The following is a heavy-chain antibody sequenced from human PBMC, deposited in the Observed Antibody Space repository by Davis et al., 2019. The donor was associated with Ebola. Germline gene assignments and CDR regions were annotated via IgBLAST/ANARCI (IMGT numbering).Heavy chain of an antibody. CDR2: ISAYNGNT. V-gene: IGHV1-18*01. CDR1: GYTFTSYA. D-gene: IGHD1-7*01. CDR3: ARDQTTNWFDP. Sequence: ASVKVSCKASGYTFTSYAMNWVRQAPGQGLEWMGWISAYNGNTNYAQKLQGRVTMTTDTSTSTAYMELRSLRSDDTAVYYCARDQTTNWFDPWGQGTLVTVSS. J-gene: IGHJ5*02.